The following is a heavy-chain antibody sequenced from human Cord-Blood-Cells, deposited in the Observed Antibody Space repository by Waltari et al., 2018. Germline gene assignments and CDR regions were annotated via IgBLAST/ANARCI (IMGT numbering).Heavy chain of an antibody. CDR1: GFTFDDYA. J-gene: IGHJ4*02. CDR2: ISWNSGSI. V-gene: IGHV3-9*01. CDR3: AKARYSYGYEFDY. Sequence: EVQLVESGGGLVQPGRSLRRSCAASGFTFDDYAMHWVRQAPGKGLEWVSGISWNSGSIGYADSVKGRFTISRDNAKNSLYLQMNSLRAEDTALYYCAKARYSYGYEFDYWGQGTLVTVSS. D-gene: IGHD5-18*01.